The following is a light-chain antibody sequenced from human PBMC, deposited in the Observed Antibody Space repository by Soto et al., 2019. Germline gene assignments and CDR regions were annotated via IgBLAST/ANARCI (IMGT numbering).Light chain of an antibody. CDR1: QSVSTY. V-gene: IGKV3-11*01. J-gene: IGKJ4*01. CDR2: DAS. CDR3: QQRSHWPPLT. Sequence: EIVLTQSPATLSMSPGERATLSCRASQSVSTYLAWYQQKPGQAPRLLIFDASNRASGIPSRFRGSGSGTNFTLTISRLEPEDFAVYFCQQRSHWPPLTFGGGTKVEIK.